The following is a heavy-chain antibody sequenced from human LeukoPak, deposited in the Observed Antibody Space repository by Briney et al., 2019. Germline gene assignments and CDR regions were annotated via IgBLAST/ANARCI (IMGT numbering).Heavy chain of an antibody. J-gene: IGHJ6*02. D-gene: IGHD1-1*01. V-gene: IGHV3-11*01. CDR2: ISSSGSTI. Sequence: GGSLRLSCAASGFTFSDYYMSWIRQAPGKGLEWVSYISSSGSTIYYADSVKGRFTISRDNAKNSLYLQMNSLRAEDTAVYYCARDEEQLERRSNCYYYGMDVWGQGTTVTVSS. CDR3: ARDEEQLERRSNCYYYGMDV. CDR1: GFTFSDYY.